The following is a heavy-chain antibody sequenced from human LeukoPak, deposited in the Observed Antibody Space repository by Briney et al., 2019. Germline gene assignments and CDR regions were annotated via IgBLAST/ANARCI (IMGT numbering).Heavy chain of an antibody. CDR3: ARDYHDSNGYYSNAFDH. J-gene: IGHJ4*02. CDR1: GFSFSDYW. Sequence: PGGSLRLSCVASGFSFSDYWMHCVPQAPGKGLEWVAHINRDGSITKYAGSVKGRFTISRDNAEKTMYLQMNSLRVGDTAVYYWARDYHDSNGYYSNAFDHWGQGSLLAVSS. CDR2: INRDGSIT. V-gene: IGHV3-74*03. D-gene: IGHD3-22*01.